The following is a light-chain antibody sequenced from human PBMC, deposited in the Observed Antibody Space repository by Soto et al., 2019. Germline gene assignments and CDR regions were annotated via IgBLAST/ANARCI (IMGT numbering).Light chain of an antibody. J-gene: IGKJ1*01. Sequence: DIPMTQSPSSLSASVGDRVTITCRASRSISGYLNWYQQKPGKAPKLLIYAASSLQSGVPSRFSGSGSGTDFTLTISSLQPEDFATYYCQQSHSAPWTFGRGTKVEVK. CDR1: RSISGY. V-gene: IGKV1-39*01. CDR2: AAS. CDR3: QQSHSAPWT.